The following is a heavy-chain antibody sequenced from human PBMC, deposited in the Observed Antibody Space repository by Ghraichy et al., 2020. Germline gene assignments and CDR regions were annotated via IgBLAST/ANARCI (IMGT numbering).Heavy chain of an antibody. CDR2: ISYDGSNK. CDR1: GFTFSSYG. D-gene: IGHD5-24*01. V-gene: IGHV3-30*18. CDR3: AKDRRDGYNSDYFDY. Sequence: GGSLRLSCAASGFTFSSYGMHWVRQAPGKGLEWVAVISYDGSNKYYADSVKGRFTISRDNSKNTLYLQMNSLRAEDTAVYYCAKDRRDGYNSDYFDYWGQGTLVTVSS. J-gene: IGHJ4*02.